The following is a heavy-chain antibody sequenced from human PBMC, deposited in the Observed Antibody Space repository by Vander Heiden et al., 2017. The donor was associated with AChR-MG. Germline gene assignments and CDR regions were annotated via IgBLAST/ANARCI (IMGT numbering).Heavy chain of an antibody. Sequence: QVQLVQSGAEVKKPGSSVKVSCKASGGTFSSYAISWVRQAPGQGLEWMGGIIPIFGTANYAQKFQGRVTITADKSTSTAYMELSSLRSEDTAVYYCATPGWVTINYYYYMDVWGKGTTVTVSS. J-gene: IGHJ6*03. D-gene: IGHD3-10*01. CDR2: IIPIFGTA. CDR1: GGTFSSYA. V-gene: IGHV1-69*06. CDR3: ATPGWVTINYYYYMDV.